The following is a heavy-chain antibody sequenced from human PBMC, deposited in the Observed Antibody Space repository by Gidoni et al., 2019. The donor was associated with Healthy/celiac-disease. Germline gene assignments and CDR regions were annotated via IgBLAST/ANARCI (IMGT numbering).Heavy chain of an antibody. Sequence: EVQLVQSGAEVKKPGESLRISCKGSGYSFTSYWISWVRQMPGKGLEWMGRIDPSDSYTNYSPSFQGHVTISADKSISTAYLQWSSLKASDTAMYYCASNGGGSSSWYPTNYYYYYMDVWGKGTTVTVSS. V-gene: IGHV5-10-1*03. D-gene: IGHD6-13*01. CDR3: ASNGGGSSSWYPTNYYYYYMDV. CDR1: GYSFTSYW. CDR2: IDPSDSYT. J-gene: IGHJ6*03.